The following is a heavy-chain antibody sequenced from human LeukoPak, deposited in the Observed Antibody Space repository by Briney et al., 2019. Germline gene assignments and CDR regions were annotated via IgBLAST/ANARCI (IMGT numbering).Heavy chain of an antibody. V-gene: IGHV3-23*01. D-gene: IGHD2-21*01. CDR2: IRGSGGGT. Sequence: TGGSLRLSCAASGXTFSSYAMSWVRQAPGKGLEWVSTIRGSGGGTYYADSVKGRFTISRDNSKNTLYLQMNSLRAEDTAVYYCAREEINCGGDCFYYWGRGTLVTVSS. CDR1: GXTFSSYA. CDR3: AREEINCGGDCFYY. J-gene: IGHJ4*02.